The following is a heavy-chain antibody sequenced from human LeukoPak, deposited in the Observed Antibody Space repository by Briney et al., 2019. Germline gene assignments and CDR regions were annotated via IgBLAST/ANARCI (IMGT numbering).Heavy chain of an antibody. V-gene: IGHV3-7*01. CDR3: VREGGSDWYSGWFDP. D-gene: IGHD6-19*01. CDR2: IKKDGSEK. CDR1: GFTFSSYW. J-gene: IGHJ5*02. Sequence: GGSLRLSCAASGFTFSSYWMSWVRQVPGKGLEWVANIKKDGSEKKYVDSVKGRFTISSDNAENSLYLQMNSLRVEDTAVYYCVREGGSDWYSGWFDPWGQGTLVTVSS.